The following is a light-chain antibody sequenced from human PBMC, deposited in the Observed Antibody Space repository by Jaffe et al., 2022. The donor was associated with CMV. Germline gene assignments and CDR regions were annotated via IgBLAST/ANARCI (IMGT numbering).Light chain of an antibody. CDR1: QDISNY. V-gene: IGKV1-27*01. CDR2: GAS. J-gene: IGKJ2*01. Sequence: DIQMTQSPSSLSASVGDRVTITCRASQDISNYLAWFQQKPGKVPKVLIYGASTLQSGVPSRFSGSGSGTDFTLTISSLQPEDVATYYCQKCNSAPYTFGQGTKLEIK. CDR3: QKCNSAPYT.